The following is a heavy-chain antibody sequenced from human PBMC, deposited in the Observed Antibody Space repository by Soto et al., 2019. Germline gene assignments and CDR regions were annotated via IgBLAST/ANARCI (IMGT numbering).Heavy chain of an antibody. J-gene: IGHJ4*02. V-gene: IGHV3-23*01. Sequence: LLESGGGLVQPGGSLRLSCAASGFTFSTYAMSWVRQAPGKGLECVSASGSGGSTYYADSVKGRFTISRDNSKNTLYLQMNSLRAEDTAVYYCAKSNYGGNSYWGQGTLVTVSS. CDR3: AKSNYGGNSY. CDR1: GFTFSTYA. D-gene: IGHD4-17*01. CDR2: SGSGGST.